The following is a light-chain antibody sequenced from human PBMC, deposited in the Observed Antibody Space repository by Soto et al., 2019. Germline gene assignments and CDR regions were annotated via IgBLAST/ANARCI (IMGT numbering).Light chain of an antibody. CDR2: EGS. CDR3: CSSAGSSTLV. CDR1: SSDVGSYNL. V-gene: IGLV2-23*01. Sequence: QSALTQPASVSGSTGQSITISCTGTSSDVGSYNLVSWYQQHPGKAPKLMIYEGSKRPSGVSNRFSGSKSGNTASLTISGLQAEDEADYYCCSSAGSSTLVFGTGTKVTLL. J-gene: IGLJ1*01.